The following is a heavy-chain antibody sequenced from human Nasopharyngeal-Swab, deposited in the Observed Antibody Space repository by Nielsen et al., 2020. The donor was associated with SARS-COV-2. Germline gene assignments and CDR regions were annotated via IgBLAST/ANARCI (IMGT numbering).Heavy chain of an antibody. V-gene: IGHV3-30*02. Sequence: GESLKISCAASGFTFSSYAMNWVRQAPGKGLEWVAFIRYDRSDYYYADSVEGRFTISRDNSKNTLYLQLNSLRAEDTAVYYCARQDSSAYYYVFNYWGQGTLVTVSS. CDR1: GFTFSSYA. CDR2: IRYDRSDY. J-gene: IGHJ4*02. CDR3: ARQDSSAYYYVFNY. D-gene: IGHD3-22*01.